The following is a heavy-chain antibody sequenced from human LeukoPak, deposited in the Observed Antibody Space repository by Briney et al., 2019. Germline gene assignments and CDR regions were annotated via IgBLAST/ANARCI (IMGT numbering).Heavy chain of an antibody. CDR2: ISGSGGST. Sequence: PGGSLRLSCAASGFTFSSYAMSWVRQAPGKGLEWVSAISGSGGSTYYADSVKGRFTISRDNSKNTLYLQMNSLRAEDTAVYYCAKQGSRSPYYYYGMDVWGQGTTVTVSS. D-gene: IGHD1-26*01. J-gene: IGHJ6*02. V-gene: IGHV3-23*01. CDR1: GFTFSSYA. CDR3: AKQGSRSPYYYYGMDV.